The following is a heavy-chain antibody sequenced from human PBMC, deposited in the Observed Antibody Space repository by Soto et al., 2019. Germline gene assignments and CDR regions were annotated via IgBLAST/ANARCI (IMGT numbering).Heavy chain of an antibody. D-gene: IGHD6-13*01. Sequence: SETLSLTCTVSGGSISSGGYYWSWIRQHPGKGLEWIGYIYYSGSTYYNPSLKSRVTISVDTSKNQSSLKLSSVTAADTAVYYCARVVFRAAAFDYWGQGTLVTVST. J-gene: IGHJ4*02. CDR2: IYYSGST. CDR1: GGSISSGGYY. CDR3: ARVVFRAAAFDY. V-gene: IGHV4-31*03.